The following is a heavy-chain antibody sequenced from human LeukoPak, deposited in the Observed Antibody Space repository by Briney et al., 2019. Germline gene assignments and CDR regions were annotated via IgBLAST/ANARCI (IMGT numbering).Heavy chain of an antibody. J-gene: IGHJ5*02. V-gene: IGHV1-8*01. Sequence: GSVKVSCKASGYTFTSYDINWVRQATGQGLEWMGWMNPNSGNTGYAQKFQGRVTMTRNTSISTAYMELSSLRSEDTAVYYCARGVVVAATGDWFDPWGQGTLVTVSS. D-gene: IGHD2-15*01. CDR3: ARGVVVAATGDWFDP. CDR2: MNPNSGNT. CDR1: GYTFTSYD.